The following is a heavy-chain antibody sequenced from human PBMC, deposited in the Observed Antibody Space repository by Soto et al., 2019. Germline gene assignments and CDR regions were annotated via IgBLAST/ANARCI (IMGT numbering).Heavy chain of an antibody. CDR1: GYTFTTNA. Sequence: QVQLVQSGAEVKKPGASVKVSCKASGYTFTTNAIHWVRQAPGQRHAWMGWINAANGNTKYSQKLQGRITITRDTSASTVYMDLSGLRSEDTAVYYCAREGVGSAWYFDYWGQGILVTVSS. J-gene: IGHJ4*02. CDR2: INAANGNT. CDR3: AREGVGSAWYFDY. V-gene: IGHV1-3*01. D-gene: IGHD6-19*01.